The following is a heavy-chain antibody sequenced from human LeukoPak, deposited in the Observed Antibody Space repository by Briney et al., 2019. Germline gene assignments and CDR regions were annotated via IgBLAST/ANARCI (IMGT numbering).Heavy chain of an antibody. D-gene: IGHD3-22*01. V-gene: IGHV1-2*02. CDR2: INPNSGGT. CDR3: ARDDSSGYYPLDY. Sequence: ASVKVSCKASGYTFTGYYMHWVRQAPGQGLEWMGWINPNSGGTNYAQKFQGRVTMTRGTSISTAYMELSRLRSDDTAVYYCARDDSSGYYPLDYWGQGTLVTVSS. CDR1: GYTFTGYY. J-gene: IGHJ4*02.